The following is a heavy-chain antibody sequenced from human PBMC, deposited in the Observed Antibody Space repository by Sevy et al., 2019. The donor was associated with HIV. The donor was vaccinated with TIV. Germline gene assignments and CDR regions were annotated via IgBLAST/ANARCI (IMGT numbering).Heavy chain of an antibody. CDR3: AEGPDTEISLHHVMRSFEWVFRGKSFDY. Sequence: GGSLRLSCEGSGFSFGTYSMHWVRQAPGKGLEWVGVIWYDGSKQSYADSVKGRVTFSRDNSKSTMYLDMNALRAKDTAVYYCAEGPDTEISLHHVMRSFEWVFRGKSFDYWGQGALVTVSS. CDR1: GFSFGTYS. J-gene: IGHJ4*02. D-gene: IGHD3-3*01. V-gene: IGHV3-33*03. CDR2: IWYDGSKQ.